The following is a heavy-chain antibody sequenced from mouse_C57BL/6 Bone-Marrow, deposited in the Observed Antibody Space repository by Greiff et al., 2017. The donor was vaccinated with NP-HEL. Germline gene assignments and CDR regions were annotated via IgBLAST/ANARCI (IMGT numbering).Heavy chain of an antibody. CDR3: ARNADFDY. Sequence: QVQLQQPGAELVMPGASVKLSCKASGYTFTSYWMHWVQQRPGQGLEWFAEIDPSDSYTNYNQTFTGKSTLTVDKSAITAYMQLSSLTSEDSAVYYCARNADFDYWGQGTTLTVSS. J-gene: IGHJ2*01. CDR1: GYTFTSYW. CDR2: IDPSDSYT. V-gene: IGHV1-69*01.